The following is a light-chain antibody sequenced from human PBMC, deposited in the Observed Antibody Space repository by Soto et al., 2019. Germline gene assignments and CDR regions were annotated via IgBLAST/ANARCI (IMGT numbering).Light chain of an antibody. V-gene: IGLV2-14*03. J-gene: IGLJ1*01. CDR3: SSYTSSSTLGVRV. Sequence: QSALTQPASVSGSPGQSITISCTGTSSDVGGYNYVSWYQQHPGKAPKLMIYDVSNRPSGVSNRFSGSKSGNTASLTISGLQAEDEADYYCSSYTSSSTLGVRVFGTGTKLTVL. CDR1: SSDVGGYNY. CDR2: DVS.